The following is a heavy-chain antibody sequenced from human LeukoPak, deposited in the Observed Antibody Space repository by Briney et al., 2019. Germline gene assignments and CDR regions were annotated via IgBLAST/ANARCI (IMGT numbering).Heavy chain of an antibody. J-gene: IGHJ4*02. V-gene: IGHV1-2*02. CDR3: ARRSKLATFGELLYGNREFDY. CDR1: GYTFGGYF. CDR2: INPLSGET. D-gene: IGHD3-10*01. Sequence: GASVKVSCKASGYTFGGYFIHWVRQAPGQGLEWMGWINPLSGETNYTQKFEARVTMTRDTSITTAYMELSSLRSEDTAVYYCARRSKLATFGELLYGNREFDYWGQGTLVTVSS.